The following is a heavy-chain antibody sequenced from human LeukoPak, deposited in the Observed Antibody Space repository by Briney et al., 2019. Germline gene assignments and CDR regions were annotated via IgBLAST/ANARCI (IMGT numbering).Heavy chain of an antibody. J-gene: IGHJ4*02. Sequence: ASVKVSCTASGDILNNYHIHWVRQAPGQGLEWMGIIKHSGGSTTYAQKFQGRVTITADKSTSTAYMELSSLRSEDTAVYYCARSLVLVGATTSFDYWGQGTLVTVSS. V-gene: IGHV1-46*02. CDR1: GDILNNYH. CDR3: ARSLVLVGATTSFDY. D-gene: IGHD1-26*01. CDR2: IKHSGGST.